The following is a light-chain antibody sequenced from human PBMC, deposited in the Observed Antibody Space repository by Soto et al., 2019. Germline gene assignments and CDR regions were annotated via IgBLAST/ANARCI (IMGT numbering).Light chain of an antibody. CDR3: QQLFDSPIT. J-gene: IGKJ5*01. CDR1: QSVTSTY. CDR2: GAS. V-gene: IGKV3-20*01. Sequence: EIVLTQSPGTLSLSPGERATVSCRASQSVTSTYLAWYQQKPGQAPRLLIYGASSRATGIPDRFSGSGSGTDFTLTISRLEPEDFATYYCQQLFDSPITFGQGTRLEIK.